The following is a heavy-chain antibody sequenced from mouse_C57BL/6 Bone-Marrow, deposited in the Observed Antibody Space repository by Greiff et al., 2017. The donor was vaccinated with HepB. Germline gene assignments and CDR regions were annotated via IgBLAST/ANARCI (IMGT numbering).Heavy chain of an antibody. V-gene: IGHV1-55*01. Sequence: QVQLQQPGAELVKPGASVKMSCKASGYTFTSYWLTWVKQRPGQGLEWIGDIYPGSGSTNYNEKFKSKATLTVDTSSSTAYMQLSSLTSEDSAVYYCARGWLRRRTWFAYWGQGTMVTVSA. D-gene: IGHD2-2*01. CDR2: IYPGSGST. CDR3: ARGWLRRRTWFAY. J-gene: IGHJ3*01. CDR1: GYTFTSYW.